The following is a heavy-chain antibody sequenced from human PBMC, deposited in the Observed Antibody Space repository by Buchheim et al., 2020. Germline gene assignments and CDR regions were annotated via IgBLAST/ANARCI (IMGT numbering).Heavy chain of an antibody. J-gene: IGHJ4*02. D-gene: IGHD3-22*01. Sequence: QVQLVESGGGVVQPGRSLRLSCAASGFTFSSYGMHWVRQAPGKGLEWVSVISYDGSNAYYADSVKGRFTISRVNSKNKPDSQMNSLRAEDTAVFYCAKTNYYESSGYIDYWGQGTL. CDR2: ISYDGSNA. CDR3: AKTNYYESSGYIDY. CDR1: GFTFSSYG. V-gene: IGHV3-30*18.